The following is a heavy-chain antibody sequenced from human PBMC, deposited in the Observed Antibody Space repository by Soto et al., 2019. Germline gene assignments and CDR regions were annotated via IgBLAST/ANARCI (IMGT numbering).Heavy chain of an antibody. CDR3: AKGWNARATTVATVDY. D-gene: IGHD1-1*01. CDR2: ISGSGGST. J-gene: IGHJ4*02. CDR1: GFTFSSYA. V-gene: IGHV3-23*01. Sequence: GGSLRLSCAPSGFTFSSYAMSWVRQAPGKGLEWVSAISGSGGSTYYADSVKGRFTISRDNSKNTLYLQMNSLRAEDTAVYYCAKGWNARATTVATVDYWGQGTLVTVS.